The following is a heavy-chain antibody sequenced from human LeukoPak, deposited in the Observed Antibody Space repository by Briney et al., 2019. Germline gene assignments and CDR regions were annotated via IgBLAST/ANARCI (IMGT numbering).Heavy chain of an antibody. J-gene: IGHJ4*02. CDR3: ARDWRYYDSSGYPIGY. Sequence: GGSLRLSCAASGFTFDRFTIHWVRQTPGKGLEWVSLINRRGHTFYADSVKGRFTISRDNAKNSLYLQMNSLRAEDTAVYYCARDWRYYDSSGYPIGYWGQGTLVTVSS. D-gene: IGHD3-22*01. V-gene: IGHV3-43*01. CDR2: INRRGHT. CDR1: GFTFDRFT.